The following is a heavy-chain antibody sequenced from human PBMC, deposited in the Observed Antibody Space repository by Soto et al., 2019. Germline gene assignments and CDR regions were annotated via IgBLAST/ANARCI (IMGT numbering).Heavy chain of an antibody. CDR2: IIPIFNST. V-gene: IGHV1-69*06. Sequence: ASVKVSCKVSGSRFSNYVISWVRQAPGHGLEWLGRIIPIFNSTKYAQNFQGRVTITADKSTSTASLELSSLRSDDTAVYYCAREGRGKKAGYNGLVSLGYWGQGTLVTVSS. CDR3: AREGRGKKAGYNGLVSLGY. CDR1: GSRFSNYV. D-gene: IGHD2-2*02. J-gene: IGHJ4*02.